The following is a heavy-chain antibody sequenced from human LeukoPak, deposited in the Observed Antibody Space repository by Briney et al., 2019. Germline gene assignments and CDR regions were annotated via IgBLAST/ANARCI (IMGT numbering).Heavy chain of an antibody. D-gene: IGHD2-15*01. V-gene: IGHV4-59*08. J-gene: IGHJ4*02. Sequence: SETLSLTYSVSGGSISSYYWSWIRQPPGKGLEWIAYIYYSGSTNYNPSLKSRVTISVDTSKNQFSLKLSSVTAADTAVYYCARMVIAATPEIDYWGQGTLVTVPS. CDR2: IYYSGST. CDR3: ARMVIAATPEIDY. CDR1: GGSISSYY.